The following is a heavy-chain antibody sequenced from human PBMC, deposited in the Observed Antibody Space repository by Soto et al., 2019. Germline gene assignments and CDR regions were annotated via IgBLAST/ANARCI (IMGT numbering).Heavy chain of an antibody. CDR3: VRDHIWAFDF. V-gene: IGHV3-48*02. J-gene: IGHJ3*01. Sequence: EVQLVESGGGLVQPGGSLRISCAASGFTFSSFALNWVGQAPGKGLEWISYISVTSGSIFYADSVKGRFTISRDDARNSLYLQMNTLRDEDTAVYFCVRDHIWAFDFWGRGTMVTVSS. D-gene: IGHD2-21*01. CDR1: GFTFSSFA. CDR2: ISVTSGSI.